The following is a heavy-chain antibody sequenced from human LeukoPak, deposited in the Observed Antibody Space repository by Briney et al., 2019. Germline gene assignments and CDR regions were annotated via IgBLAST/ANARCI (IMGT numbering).Heavy chain of an antibody. J-gene: IGHJ4*02. D-gene: IGHD3-10*01. CDR2: IWYDGSNR. CDR1: GFPFSSYG. V-gene: IGHV3-33*01. CDR3: VGLGTNYYGLR. Sequence: QSGGFLRLSCAASGFPFSSYGMHWVRQAPGKGLEWVAVIWYDGSNRYYADSVKGRFTISRDNSKNTLYLEMNSLRAEDTAVYYCVGLGTNYYGLRWGQGTLVTVSS.